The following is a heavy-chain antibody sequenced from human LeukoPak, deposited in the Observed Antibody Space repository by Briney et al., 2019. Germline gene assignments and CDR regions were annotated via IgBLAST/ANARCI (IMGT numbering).Heavy chain of an antibody. CDR1: GFAFSNYW. CDR2: INTHGSST. D-gene: IGHD6-6*01. J-gene: IGHJ4*02. V-gene: IGHV3-74*01. Sequence: GGPLRLSCAASGFAFSNYWLHWVRQAPGKGLEWVARINTHGSSTNYADSVKGRFTISRDNAKNSLYLQMNSLRAEDTAVYYCARDRYVGSSPYFDYWGQGTLVTVSS. CDR3: ARDRYVGSSPYFDY.